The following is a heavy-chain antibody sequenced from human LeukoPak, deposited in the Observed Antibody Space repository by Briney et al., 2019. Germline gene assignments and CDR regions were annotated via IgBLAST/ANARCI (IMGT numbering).Heavy chain of an antibody. CDR3: AYSLLLSYYFDY. V-gene: IGHV4-34*01. J-gene: IGHJ4*02. CDR2: INHSGST. D-gene: IGHD2-15*01. CDR1: GGSFSGCY. Sequence: SETLSLTCAVYGGSFSGCYWSWILQPPGKGLEWIGEINHSGSTNYNPSLKSRVTISVDTSKNQFSLKLSSVTAADTAVYYCAYSLLLSYYFDYWGQGTLVTVSS.